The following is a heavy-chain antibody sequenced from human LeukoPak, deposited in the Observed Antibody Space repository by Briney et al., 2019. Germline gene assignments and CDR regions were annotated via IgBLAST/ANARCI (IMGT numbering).Heavy chain of an antibody. CDR2: INHSGNA. CDR1: GGSFSGYY. D-gene: IGHD3-22*01. V-gene: IGHV4-34*01. J-gene: IGHJ4*02. Sequence: RSSETLSLTCAVSGGSFSGYYWTWIRQPPGKGLEWIGEINHSGNANYNPSLKSRVTISLDMSENHFSLKLTSVTAADTAVYYCARSITMIVVVIRWYYFDYWGQGTLVTVSS. CDR3: ARSITMIVVVIRWYYFDY.